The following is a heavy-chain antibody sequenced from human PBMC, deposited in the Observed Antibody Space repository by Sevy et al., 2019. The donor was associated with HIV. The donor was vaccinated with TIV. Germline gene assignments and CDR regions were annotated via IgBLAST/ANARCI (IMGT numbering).Heavy chain of an antibody. CDR1: GGSISSYY. CDR3: ARGVDSSGWYWFDP. J-gene: IGHJ5*02. V-gene: IGHV4-4*07. CDR2: IYTSGST. Sequence: SGTLSLTSTVSGGSISSYYWSWIRQPAGKGLEWIGRIYTSGSTNYNPSLKSRVTMSVDTSKNQFSLKLSSVTAADTAVYYCARGVDSSGWYWFDPWGQGTLVTVSS. D-gene: IGHD6-19*01.